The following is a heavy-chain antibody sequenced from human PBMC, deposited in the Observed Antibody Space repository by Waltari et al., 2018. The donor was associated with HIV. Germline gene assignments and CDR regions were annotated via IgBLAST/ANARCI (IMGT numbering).Heavy chain of an antibody. Sequence: QVRLQEWGTGVLKPSETLSLSCAMYDASFIGYYWTWIRQSPGRGLQWIGEINHAGATNYNPSLRSRLIFSIDTSKKQFYMKLTSVTVADTATYFCARGYAAAAPYFGLDVWGQGTTVTVSS. J-gene: IGHJ6*02. D-gene: IGHD6-13*01. V-gene: IGHV4-34*01. CDR2: INHAGAT. CDR1: DASFIGYY. CDR3: ARGYAAAAPYFGLDV.